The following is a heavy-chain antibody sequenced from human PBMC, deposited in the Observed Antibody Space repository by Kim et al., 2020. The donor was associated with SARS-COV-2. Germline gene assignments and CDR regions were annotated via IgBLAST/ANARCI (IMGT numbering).Heavy chain of an antibody. D-gene: IGHD1-7*01. Sequence: SETLSLTCTVSGGSISSSSYYWGWIRQPPGKGLEWIGSIYYSGSTYYNPSLKSRVTISVDTSKNQFSLKLSSVTAADTAVYYCGVSDPPQTKYNWNYLPDITPFDYWGQGTLVTVSS. CDR1: GGSISSSSYY. CDR2: IYYSGST. J-gene: IGHJ4*02. CDR3: GVSDPPQTKYNWNYLPDITPFDY. V-gene: IGHV4-39*01.